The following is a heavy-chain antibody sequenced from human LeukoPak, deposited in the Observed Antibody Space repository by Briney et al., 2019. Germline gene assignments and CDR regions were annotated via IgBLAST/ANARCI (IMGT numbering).Heavy chain of an antibody. CDR2: IIPIFGTA. CDR3: ARGPRIQLYPNWFDP. V-gene: IGHV1-69*05. CDR1: GGTFSSYA. Sequence: SVKVSCKASGGTFSSYAISWVRQAPGQGLEWMGGIIPIFGTANYAQKFQGRVTITTDESTSTAYMELSSLRSEDTAVYYCARGPRIQLYPNWFDPWGQGTLVTVSP. J-gene: IGHJ5*02. D-gene: IGHD5-18*01.